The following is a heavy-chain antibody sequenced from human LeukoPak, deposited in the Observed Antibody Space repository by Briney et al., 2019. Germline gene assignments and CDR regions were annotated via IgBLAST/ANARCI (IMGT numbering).Heavy chain of an antibody. CDR1: DGSISSFY. CDR2: IYTSGST. J-gene: IGHJ4*02. V-gene: IGHV4-4*07. CDR3: VRESRIVGATDY. Sequence: SETLSLTCTVSDGSISSFYWSWIRQPAGKGLEWIGRIYTSGSTNYNPSLRSRVTMSVDTSKNQFSLKLNSVTAADTAVYYCVRESRIVGATDYWGQGTLVTVSS. D-gene: IGHD1-26*01.